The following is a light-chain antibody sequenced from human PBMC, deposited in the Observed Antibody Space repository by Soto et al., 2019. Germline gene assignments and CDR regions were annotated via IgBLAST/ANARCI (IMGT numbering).Light chain of an antibody. CDR1: QSVANSY. Sequence: EVVLTQSPGTLSLSPGERATLSCRASQSVANSYLAWYQQKPGQAPRLLIYGASSRATGIPDRFSGSGSGTDFTLTISRLEPEDFAVYYCQQYVSPPITFGQGTRLEIK. CDR3: QQYVSPPIT. J-gene: IGKJ5*01. CDR2: GAS. V-gene: IGKV3-20*01.